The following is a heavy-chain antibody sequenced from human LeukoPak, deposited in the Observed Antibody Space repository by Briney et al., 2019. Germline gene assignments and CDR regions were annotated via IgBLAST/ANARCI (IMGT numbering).Heavy chain of an antibody. V-gene: IGHV3-30*02. D-gene: IGHD6-13*01. CDR1: GFTFSSYG. CDR2: IRYDRSNK. Sequence: GESLKISCAASGFTFSSYGMHWVRQAPGKGLEWVAFIRYDRSNKYYADSVKGRFTISRDNSKNTLYLQMNSLKTEDTAVYYCAKGKSSSWFDAFDIWGQGTMVTVSS. CDR3: AKGKSSSWFDAFDI. J-gene: IGHJ3*02.